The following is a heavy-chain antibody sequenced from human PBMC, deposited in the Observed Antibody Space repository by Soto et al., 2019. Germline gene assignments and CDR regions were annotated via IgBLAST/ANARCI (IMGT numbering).Heavy chain of an antibody. V-gene: IGHV4-59*01. CDR2: IHYNGGT. CDR3: ARNHYGDPTLENWFDP. CDR1: GGSISVYY. Sequence: SETLSLTCTVSGGSISVYYWSWIRQLPGKGLEWIGYIHYNGGTSYSPSLKSRVTVSVDTSKNQFSLKLSSVTAADTAVYYCARNHYGDPTLENWFDPWGQGSLVTVSS. D-gene: IGHD4-17*01. J-gene: IGHJ5*02.